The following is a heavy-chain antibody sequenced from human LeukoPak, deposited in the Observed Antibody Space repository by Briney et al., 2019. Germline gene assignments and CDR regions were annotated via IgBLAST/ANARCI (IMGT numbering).Heavy chain of an antibody. CDR1: GYSFTSYW. V-gene: IGHV5-51*01. D-gene: IGHD3-22*01. J-gene: IGHJ5*02. CDR3: ARLDYYDSSGYDNWFDT. Sequence: GESLKISCNGSGYSFTSYWIGWVRQMPGKGLEWMGIIYPGDSDTRYSPSFQGQVTISADKSISTAYLQWSSLKASDTAMYYCARLDYYDSSGYDNWFDTWGQGTLVTVSS. CDR2: IYPGDSDT.